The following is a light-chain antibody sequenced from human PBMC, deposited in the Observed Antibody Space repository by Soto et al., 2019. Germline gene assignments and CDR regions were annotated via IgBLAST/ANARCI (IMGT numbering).Light chain of an antibody. Sequence: QSVLTQPPSASGTPGQRVTISCSGSSSNIGIHAVNWYQQLPGTAPKLLICCSDQRPSGVPARFSGSKSGTSASLAIGGLQSEDEADYYCAAWDDSVYGVVFGGGTKLTVL. CDR2: CSD. J-gene: IGLJ2*01. CDR3: AAWDDSVYGVV. V-gene: IGLV1-44*01. CDR1: SSNIGIHA.